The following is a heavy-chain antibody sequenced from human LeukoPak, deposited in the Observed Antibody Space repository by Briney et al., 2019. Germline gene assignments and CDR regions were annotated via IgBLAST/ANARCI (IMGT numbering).Heavy chain of an antibody. CDR2: IDPRSGAT. CDR1: GYTFTAYY. Sequence: ASVKVSCKASGYTFTAYYIHWVRRAPGQGLEWMAWIDPRSGATKCTQKFRGRVTMTRDTSITTVYLELNGLTFDDTAVDYCATDNYGTLDYWGQGTLVTVSS. D-gene: IGHD3-10*01. CDR3: ATDNYGTLDY. J-gene: IGHJ4*02. V-gene: IGHV1-2*02.